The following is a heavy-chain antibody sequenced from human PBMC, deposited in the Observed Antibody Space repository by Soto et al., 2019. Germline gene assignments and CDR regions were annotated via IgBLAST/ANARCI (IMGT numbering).Heavy chain of an antibody. J-gene: IGHJ6*02. V-gene: IGHV3-48*02. D-gene: IGHD2-15*01. CDR1: GFTSRSYS. CDR3: AREGWPLLQTGMDV. Sequence: PGGSLRLSCAASGFTSRSYSMNWVRQAPGKGLEWVSYISSSNRTINYADSVKGRFIISRDNAKNSLYLQMHSLRDEDTAVYYCAREGWPLLQTGMDVWGQGTTVTVSS. CDR2: ISSSNRTI.